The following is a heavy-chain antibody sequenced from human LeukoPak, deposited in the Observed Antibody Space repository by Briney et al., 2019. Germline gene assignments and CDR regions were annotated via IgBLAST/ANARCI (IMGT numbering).Heavy chain of an antibody. J-gene: IGHJ3*02. Sequence: SETLSLTCTVSGGSISSYYWSWLRQPPGKGLEGIGYIYYSGSTNYNPSLKSRVTISVDTSKNQFALKLSSVTAADTAVYYCARLSYGSGSYSDALDIWGPGTTVTVSS. CDR3: ARLSYGSGSYSDALDI. D-gene: IGHD3-10*01. CDR1: GGSISSYY. CDR2: IYYSGST. V-gene: IGHV4-59*08.